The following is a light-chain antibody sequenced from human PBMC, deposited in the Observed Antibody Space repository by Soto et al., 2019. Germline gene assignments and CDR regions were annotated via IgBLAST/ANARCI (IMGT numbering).Light chain of an antibody. CDR1: SSDVGSDNR. CDR3: SSYTNKRSWV. Sequence: QSALTQPASVTGSPGQSITISCTGTSSDVGSDNRVSWYQQYPNTAPKLIIYEVTNRPSGVSDRFSGSKSGNTASLTISGLQPEGEANYYCSSYTNKRSWVFGGGTKLTVL. CDR2: EVT. V-gene: IGLV2-14*01. J-gene: IGLJ3*02.